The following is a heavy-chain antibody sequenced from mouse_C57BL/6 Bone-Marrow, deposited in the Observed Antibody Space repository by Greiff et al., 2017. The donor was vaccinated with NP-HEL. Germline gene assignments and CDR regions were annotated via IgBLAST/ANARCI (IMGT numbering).Heavy chain of an antibody. CDR3: TVTTVAP. J-gene: IGHJ3*01. CDR2: IDPENGDT. Sequence: EVQLKESGAELVRPGASVKLSCTASGFNIKDDYMHWVKQRPEQGLEWIGWIDPENGDTEYASKFQGKATITADTSSNTAYLQLSSLTSEDTAVYYCTVTTVAPRGQGTLVTVSA. CDR1: GFNIKDDY. D-gene: IGHD1-1*01. V-gene: IGHV14-4*01.